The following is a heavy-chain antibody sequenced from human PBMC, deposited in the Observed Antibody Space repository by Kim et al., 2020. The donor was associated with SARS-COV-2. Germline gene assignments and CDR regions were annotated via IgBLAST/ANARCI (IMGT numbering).Heavy chain of an antibody. CDR2: IDPSDSYT. CDR3: ARGGVDYYDSSGYYSTYWYFDL. V-gene: IGHV5-10-1*01. D-gene: IGHD3-22*01. Sequence: GESLKISCKGSGYSFTSYWISWVRQMPGKGLEWMGRIDPSDSYTNYSPSFQGHVTISADKSISTAYLQWSSLKASDTAMYYCARGGVDYYDSSGYYSTYWYFDLWGRGTLAT. CDR1: GYSFTSYW. J-gene: IGHJ2*01.